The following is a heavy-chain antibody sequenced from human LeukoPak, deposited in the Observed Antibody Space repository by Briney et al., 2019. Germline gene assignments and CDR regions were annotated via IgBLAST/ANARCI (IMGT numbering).Heavy chain of an antibody. CDR1: GFTFSNYA. V-gene: IGHV3-23*01. CDR3: AKGYSYGQSFDY. D-gene: IGHD5-18*01. Sequence: HPGGSLRLSCAASGFTFSNYAMTWVRQAPGKGREWVSAISVSGDSTYYADSVRGRFTISRDNSKNTLCLLMNSLRAEDTAVYYCAKGYSYGQSFDYWGQGTLVTVSS. CDR2: ISVSGDST. J-gene: IGHJ4*02.